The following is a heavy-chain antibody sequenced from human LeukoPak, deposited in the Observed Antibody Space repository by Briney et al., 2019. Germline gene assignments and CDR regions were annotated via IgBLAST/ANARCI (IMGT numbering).Heavy chain of an antibody. D-gene: IGHD2-2*01. Sequence: ASVKVSCKASGYTFTSYGISWVRQAPGQGLEWMGWISAYNGNTNYAQKLQGRVTMTTDTSTSTAYMELRSLRSDDTAVYYCARLYCSSTSCYSQGPHPPGLYYYYMDVWGKGTTVTISS. CDR3: ARLYCSSTSCYSQGPHPPGLYYYYMDV. J-gene: IGHJ6*03. CDR2: ISAYNGNT. V-gene: IGHV1-18*01. CDR1: GYTFTSYG.